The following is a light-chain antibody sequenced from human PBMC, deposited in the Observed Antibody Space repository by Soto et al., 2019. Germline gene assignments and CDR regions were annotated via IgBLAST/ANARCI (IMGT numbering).Light chain of an antibody. V-gene: IGKV3-15*01. CDR2: GAS. CDR3: QQYNEWPLT. CDR1: QNVSTN. J-gene: IGKJ4*01. Sequence: ETVMTQSPATLSVSPGERATLSCGASQNVSTNLAWYQQKPGQVPRLLIYGASTRASDIPARFSGSGSGTEFTLTISSLQSEDFAVYYCQQYNEWPLTFGGGTKVEIE.